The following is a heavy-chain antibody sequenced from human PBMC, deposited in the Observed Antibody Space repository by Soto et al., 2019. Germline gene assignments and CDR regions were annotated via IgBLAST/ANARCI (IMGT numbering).Heavy chain of an antibody. CDR1: GYTFTSYY. CDR3: ARDRVGPYYYDSSGYYHAAFDI. V-gene: IGHV1-46*01. D-gene: IGHD3-22*01. CDR2: INPSGGST. J-gene: IGHJ3*02. Sequence: ASVKVSCKASGYTFTSYYMHWVRQAPGQGLEWMGIINPSGGSTSYAQKFQGRVTMTRDTSTSTVYMELSSLRSEDTAVYYCARDRVGPYYYDSSGYYHAAFDIWSQGTMVTVSS.